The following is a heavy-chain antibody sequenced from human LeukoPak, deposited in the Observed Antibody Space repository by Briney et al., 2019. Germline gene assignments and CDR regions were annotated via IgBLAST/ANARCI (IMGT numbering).Heavy chain of an antibody. CDR2: ISGGSGNI. CDR3: ATGSDYSSSVPSKKTD. V-gene: IGHV3-23*01. CDR1: GFTFSNYA. Sequence: GGSLRLSCSVSGFTFSNYAMHWVRQAPGKGLEWVSLISGGSGNIYYVDSVKGRFTISRDNSKNTLYVQITSLSSEDTAIDYVATGSDYSSSVPSKKTDWGQGTLVTVSS. D-gene: IGHD3-10*01. J-gene: IGHJ4*02.